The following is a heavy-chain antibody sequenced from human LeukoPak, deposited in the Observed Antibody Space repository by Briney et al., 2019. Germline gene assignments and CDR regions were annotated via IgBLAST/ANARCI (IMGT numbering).Heavy chain of an antibody. D-gene: IGHD3-22*01. CDR3: ASATVAEPYYDSSGYYYHPGYFDY. J-gene: IGHJ4*02. V-gene: IGHV4-59*12. CDR2: IYYTGST. Sequence: SETLSLTCTVSGGSISSYYWSWIRQPPGKGLEWIGYIYYTGSTNYNPSLKSRVTMSVDTSKNQFPLKLSSVTAADTAVYYCASATVAEPYYDSSGYYYHPGYFDYWGQGTLVTVSS. CDR1: GGSISSYY.